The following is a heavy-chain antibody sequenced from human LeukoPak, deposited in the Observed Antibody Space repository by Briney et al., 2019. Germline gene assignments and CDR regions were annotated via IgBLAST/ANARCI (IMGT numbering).Heavy chain of an antibody. D-gene: IGHD3-22*01. V-gene: IGHV3-9*01. CDR2: ISWNSGSI. CDR1: GFTFDDYA. Sequence: GRSLRLSCAASGFTFDDYAMHWVRQAPGKGLEWVSGISWNSGSIGYADSVKGRLTISRDNAKNSLYFQMDSLRAEDTALYYCAKDNLGDFYDSSGYPDYWGQGILVTVSS. CDR3: AKDNLGDFYDSSGYPDY. J-gene: IGHJ4*02.